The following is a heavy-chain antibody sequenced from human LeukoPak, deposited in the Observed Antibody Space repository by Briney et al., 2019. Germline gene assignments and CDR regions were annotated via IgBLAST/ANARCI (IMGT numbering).Heavy chain of an antibody. Sequence: GGSLRLSCAASGFTFSSYAMHWVRQAPGKGLEWAAVISYDGSNKYYADSVKGRFTISRDNSKNTLYLQMNSLRAEDTAVYYCAKGSGSYLSPLYYFDYWGQGTLVTVSS. V-gene: IGHV3-30*04. D-gene: IGHD1-26*01. CDR3: AKGSGSYLSPLYYFDY. J-gene: IGHJ4*02. CDR2: ISYDGSNK. CDR1: GFTFSSYA.